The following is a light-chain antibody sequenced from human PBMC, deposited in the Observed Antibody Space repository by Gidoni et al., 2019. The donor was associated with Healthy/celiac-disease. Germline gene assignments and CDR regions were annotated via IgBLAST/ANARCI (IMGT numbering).Light chain of an antibody. CDR2: EVS. V-gene: IGLV2-14*01. CDR1: SSDVGGYNY. J-gene: IGLJ2*01. CDR3: SSYTSSSTYVV. Sequence: QSALTQPASVSGPPGQSITISCTGTSSDVGGYNYVSWYQQHPGKAPKLMIYEVSNRPSGVSNRSSGSKSGNTASLTISGLQAEDEADYYCSSYTSSSTYVVFGGGTKLTVL.